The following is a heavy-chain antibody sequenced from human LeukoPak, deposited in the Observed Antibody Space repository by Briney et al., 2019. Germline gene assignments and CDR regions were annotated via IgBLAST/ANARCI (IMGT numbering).Heavy chain of an antibody. V-gene: IGHV4-34*01. D-gene: IGHD6-13*01. CDR2: INHSGST. J-gene: IGHJ4*02. CDR3: APLIAAADMEGY. Sequence: SETLSLTCAVYGGSFSGYYWSWIRQPPGKGLEWIGEINHSGSTNYNPSLKSRVTISVDTSKNQFSLKLSSVTAADTAVYYCAPLIAAADMEGYWGQGTLDTVSS. CDR1: GGSFSGYY.